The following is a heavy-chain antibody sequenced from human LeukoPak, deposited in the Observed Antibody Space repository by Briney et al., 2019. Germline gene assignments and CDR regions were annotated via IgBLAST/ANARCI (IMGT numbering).Heavy chain of an antibody. V-gene: IGHV5-10-1*01. CDR2: IDPSDSYT. CDR3: ARLHCSGGTCYPADAFDI. J-gene: IGHJ3*02. D-gene: IGHD2-15*01. CDR1: GYSFTSYW. Sequence: GESLRISCKGSGYSFTSYWISWVRQMPGKGLEWRGRIDPSDSYTNYSPSFQGHVTISANKSISTAYLQWSSLKASDTAMYYCARLHCSGGTCYPADAFDIWGQGTMVTVSS.